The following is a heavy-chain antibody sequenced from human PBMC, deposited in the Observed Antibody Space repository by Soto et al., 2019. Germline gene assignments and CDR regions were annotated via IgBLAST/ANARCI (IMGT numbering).Heavy chain of an antibody. CDR1: GYTFTSYY. CDR2: INPSGGST. CDR3: ARGAGYCSSTTCARDAFDI. V-gene: IGHV1-46*03. J-gene: IGHJ3*02. Sequence: QVQLVQSGAEVKKPGASVKVSCKASGYTFTSYYMHWVRQAPGQGLEWMGIINPSGGSTSYAQKFQGRVTMTRDTCTSTVYMELSSLRSEDTAVYYCARGAGYCSSTTCARDAFDIWGQGTMVTVSS. D-gene: IGHD2-2*01.